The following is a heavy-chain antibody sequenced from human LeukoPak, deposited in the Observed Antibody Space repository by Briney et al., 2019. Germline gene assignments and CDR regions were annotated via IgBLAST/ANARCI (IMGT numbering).Heavy chain of an antibody. CDR3: ARDGPGYYDSSGYTDAFDI. D-gene: IGHD3-22*01. Sequence: PGGALRLSCAASVFTFSSYSMNWVRQAPGKGLEWVSSISSSSSYIYYADSVKGRFTISRDNTKNTLDLQINSRRAEDTAVYCCARDGPGYYDSSGYTDAFDIWGQGTMVTVSS. CDR1: VFTFSSYS. V-gene: IGHV3-21*01. J-gene: IGHJ3*02. CDR2: ISSSSSYI.